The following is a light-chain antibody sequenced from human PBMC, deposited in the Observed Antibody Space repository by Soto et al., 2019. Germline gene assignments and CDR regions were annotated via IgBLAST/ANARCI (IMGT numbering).Light chain of an antibody. J-gene: IGKJ2*03. CDR3: QQYGNSVYS. CDR1: ESVSTNF. CDR2: GAS. Sequence: EIVLTQSPATLSLSPGETATLSCRASESVSTNFLAWHQQKPGQAPRLLIYGASNRDTGTPVRFSGRGSGTDFTLTISRLEPEDFAVYYCQQYGNSVYSFGYRTKWAIK. V-gene: IGKV3-20*01.